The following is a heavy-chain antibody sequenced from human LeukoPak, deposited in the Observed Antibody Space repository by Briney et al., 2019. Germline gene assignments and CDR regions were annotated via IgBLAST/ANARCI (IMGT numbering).Heavy chain of an antibody. D-gene: IGHD3-16*01. CDR3: VRARKLRLDF. V-gene: IGHV3-30*04. CDR2: ISYDGKKQ. CDR1: GFTFSSYA. Sequence: GGSLRLSCTASGFTFSSYAMHWVRQAPGKGLEWVSIISYDGKKQFYADSVRGRFNISRDNSRATVFLQMDTLRHEDTAVYFCVRARKLRLDFWGQGALVIVSS. J-gene: IGHJ4*02.